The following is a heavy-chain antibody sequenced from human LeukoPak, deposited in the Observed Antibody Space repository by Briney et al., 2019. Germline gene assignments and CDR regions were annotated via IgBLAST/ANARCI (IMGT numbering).Heavy chain of an antibody. D-gene: IGHD3/OR15-3a*01. CDR2: IYSGGST. CDR3: ARDRTGLYMDV. CDR1: GFTVSSNY. V-gene: IGHV3-53*01. J-gene: IGHJ6*03. Sequence: GGSLRPSCAASGFTVSSNYMSWVRQAPGKGLEWVSVIYSGGSTYYADSVKGRFTISRDNSKNTLYLQMNSLRAEDTAVYYCARDRTGLYMDVWGKGTTVTVSS.